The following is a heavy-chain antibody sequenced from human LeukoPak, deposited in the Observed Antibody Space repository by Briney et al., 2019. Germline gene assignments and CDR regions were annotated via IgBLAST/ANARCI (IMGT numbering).Heavy chain of an antibody. J-gene: IGHJ3*02. CDR2: ISGSGGST. CDR1: GFTLSSYA. Sequence: GGSLRLSCAASGFTLSSYAMSWVRQAPGKGLEWASAISGSGGSTYYADSVKGRFTISRDNSKNTLYLQMNSLRAEDTAVYYCAKDQGYSSSSVAFDIWGQGTMVTVSS. D-gene: IGHD6-6*01. CDR3: AKDQGYSSSSVAFDI. V-gene: IGHV3-23*01.